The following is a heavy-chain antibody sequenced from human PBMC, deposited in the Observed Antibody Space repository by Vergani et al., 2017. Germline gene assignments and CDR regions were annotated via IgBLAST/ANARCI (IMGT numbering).Heavy chain of an antibody. Sequence: QVQLQESGPGLVKPSQTLSLTCTVSGGSISSGGYYWSWIRQHPGKGLEWIGYIYYSGSTYYNPSLKSRVTISVDTSKNQFSLKLSSVTAADTAVYYCAXGRATKDYGDYLNWFDPWGQGTLVTVSS. D-gene: IGHD4-17*01. CDR1: GGSISSGGYY. CDR3: AXGRATKDYGDYLNWFDP. J-gene: IGHJ5*02. CDR2: IYYSGST. V-gene: IGHV4-31*03.